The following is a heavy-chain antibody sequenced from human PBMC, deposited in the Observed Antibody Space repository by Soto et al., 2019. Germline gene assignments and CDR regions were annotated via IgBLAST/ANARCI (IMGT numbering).Heavy chain of an antibody. Sequence: EVQLLESGGGLVQPGGSLRLSCTASGFTFSAHAMTWVRQAPGKGLEWLSGISGGGSGAYYADSVKGRFTVSRANSNNTLFLQMDSLRVEDTAVYYCAIDLWWYTPWGQGTLVTVSS. D-gene: IGHD2-15*01. CDR3: AIDLWWYTP. CDR1: GFTFSAHA. CDR2: ISGGGSGA. V-gene: IGHV3-23*01. J-gene: IGHJ5*02.